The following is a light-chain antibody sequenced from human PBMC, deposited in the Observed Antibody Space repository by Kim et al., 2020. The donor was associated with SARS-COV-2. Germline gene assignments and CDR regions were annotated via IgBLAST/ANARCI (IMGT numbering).Light chain of an antibody. CDR3: TSYTASSSFV. CDR2: DVS. Sequence: QSIAISCTGTSVDVGGFMYVSWYQQHPGRVPKLMIYDVSKRPSGVSNRFSGSKSGNTASLTISGLQAEDEADYFCTSYTASSSFVFGSGTKVTVL. J-gene: IGLJ1*01. CDR1: SVDVGGFMY. V-gene: IGLV2-14*04.